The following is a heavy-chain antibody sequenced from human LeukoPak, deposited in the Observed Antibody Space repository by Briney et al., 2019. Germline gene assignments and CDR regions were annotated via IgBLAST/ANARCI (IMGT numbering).Heavy chain of an antibody. J-gene: IGHJ5*02. CDR2: MYTSGST. V-gene: IGHV4-4*07. CDR3: ARHPYGSGSLTMGANWFDP. CDR1: GGSISSYY. D-gene: IGHD3-10*01. Sequence: SETLSLICTVSGGSISSYYWSWIRQPAGKGLEWIGRMYTSGSTNYNPSFKSRVTMSADTSKNQFSLKLSSVTAADTAVYYCARHPYGSGSLTMGANWFDPWGQGTLVTVSS.